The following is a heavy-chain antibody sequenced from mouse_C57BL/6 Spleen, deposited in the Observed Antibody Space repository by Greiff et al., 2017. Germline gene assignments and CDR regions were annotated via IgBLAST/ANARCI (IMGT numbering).Heavy chain of an antibody. Sequence: EVQLVESGGGLVKPGGSLKLSCAASGFTFSDYGMHWVRQAPEKGLEWVAYISSGSSTIYYADTVKGRFTISRDNAKNTLFLQMTSLRSEDTAMYYCAKPLYSLDYFDYWGQGTTLTVSS. J-gene: IGHJ2*01. CDR1: GFTFSDYG. V-gene: IGHV5-17*01. CDR3: AKPLYSLDYFDY. D-gene: IGHD2-1*01. CDR2: ISSGSSTI.